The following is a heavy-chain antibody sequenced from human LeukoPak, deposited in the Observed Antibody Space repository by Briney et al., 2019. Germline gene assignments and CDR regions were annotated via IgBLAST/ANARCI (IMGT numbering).Heavy chain of an antibody. Sequence: TGGSLRLSCAASGFTFSSYAMSWVRQAPGKGLEWVSAISGSGGSTYYADSVKGRFTISRDNSKNTLYLQMNSLRAEDTAVYYCAKDPSIQEGYCSGGSCYGGPDAFDIWGQGTMVTVSS. J-gene: IGHJ3*02. D-gene: IGHD2-15*01. CDR2: ISGSGGST. CDR1: GFTFSSYA. V-gene: IGHV3-23*01. CDR3: AKDPSIQEGYCSGGSCYGGPDAFDI.